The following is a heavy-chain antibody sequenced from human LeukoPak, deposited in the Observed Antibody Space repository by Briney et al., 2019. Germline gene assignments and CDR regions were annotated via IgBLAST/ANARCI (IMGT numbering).Heavy chain of an antibody. V-gene: IGHV3-30-3*01. Sequence: GGSLRLSCAASGFTFSSYAMHWVRQAPGKGLEWVAVISYDGSNKYYADSVKGRFTIPRDNSKNTLYLQMNSLRAEDTAVYYCAGGWSSGWYPTDYWGQGTLVTVSS. CDR1: GFTFSSYA. CDR3: AGGWSSGWYPTDY. J-gene: IGHJ4*02. CDR2: ISYDGSNK. D-gene: IGHD6-19*01.